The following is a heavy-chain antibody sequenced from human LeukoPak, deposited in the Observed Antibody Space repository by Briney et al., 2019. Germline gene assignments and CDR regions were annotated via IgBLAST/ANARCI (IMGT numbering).Heavy chain of an antibody. Sequence: GASVKVSCTVSGYSVMELSMHWVRQAPGKGLEWMGGFDPEDGETIYAQKFQGRVTMTEDTSTDTAYMELSSLRSEDTAVYYCATPGPDWGDAFDIWGQGTMVTVSS. D-gene: IGHD3/OR15-3a*01. J-gene: IGHJ3*02. CDR1: GYSVMELS. CDR3: ATPGPDWGDAFDI. CDR2: FDPEDGET. V-gene: IGHV1-24*01.